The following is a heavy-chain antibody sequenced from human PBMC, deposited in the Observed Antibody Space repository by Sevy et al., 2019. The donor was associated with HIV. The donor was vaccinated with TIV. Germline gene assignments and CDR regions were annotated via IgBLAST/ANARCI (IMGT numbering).Heavy chain of an antibody. Sequence: ASVKVSCQVFEHSLNALSIQWARQAPGQRLEWMGGFAPQRGKIIYAQKFQGRVTMTEDTSTETAYMELSNLRSEDTAVYYCTTDVHLGDFRLWDDWGQGTRVTVSS. CDR3: TTDVHLGDFRLWDD. CDR1: EHSLNALS. V-gene: IGHV1-24*01. D-gene: IGHD4-17*01. CDR2: FAPQRGKI. J-gene: IGHJ4*02.